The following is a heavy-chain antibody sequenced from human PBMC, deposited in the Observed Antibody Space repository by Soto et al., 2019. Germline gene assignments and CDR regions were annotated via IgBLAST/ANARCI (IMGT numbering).Heavy chain of an antibody. Sequence: PGGSLRLSCAASGFTFSSYWMHWVRQAPGKGLVWVSRTNSDGTSTTYADSVKGRFTISRDNAKNTLYLQMNSLRAEDTAVYYCARGLPARPLAMDVWGQGTTVTVSS. V-gene: IGHV3-74*01. CDR1: GFTFSSYW. CDR3: ARGLPARPLAMDV. CDR2: TNSDGTST. D-gene: IGHD5-18*01. J-gene: IGHJ6*02.